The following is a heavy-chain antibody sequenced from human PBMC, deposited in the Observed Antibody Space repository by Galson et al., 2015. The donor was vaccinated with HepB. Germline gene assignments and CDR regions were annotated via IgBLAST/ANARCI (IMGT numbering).Heavy chain of an antibody. Sequence: SLRLSCAASGFTFSIYWMHWVRQAPGKGLVWVSRINSDGSSTNYADSVKGRFTISRDKAKNTLYLQMNSLRAKDTAFYYCATFRGQAYHYYYMDVWGKGTTVTVSS. CDR3: ATFRGQAYHYYYMDV. CDR1: GFTFSIYW. V-gene: IGHV3-74*01. J-gene: IGHJ6*03. CDR2: INSDGSST. D-gene: IGHD2/OR15-2a*01.